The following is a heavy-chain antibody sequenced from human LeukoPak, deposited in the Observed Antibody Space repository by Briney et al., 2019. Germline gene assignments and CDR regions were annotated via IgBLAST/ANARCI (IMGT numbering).Heavy chain of an antibody. D-gene: IGHD3-3*01. V-gene: IGHV4-39*01. J-gene: IGHJ5*02. Sequence: PSETLSLTXTVSGGSIRSSSYYWGWIRQPPGKGLEWIGSIYYSGSTYYNPSLKSRVTISVDTSKNQFSLKLSSVTAADTAVYYCARGTGYYDFCSGSENWFDPWGQGTLVTVSS. CDR3: ARGTGYYDFCSGSENWFDP. CDR1: GGSIRSSSYY. CDR2: IYYSGST.